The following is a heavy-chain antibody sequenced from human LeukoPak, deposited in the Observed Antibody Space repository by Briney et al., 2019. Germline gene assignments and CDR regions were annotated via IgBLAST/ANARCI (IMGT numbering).Heavy chain of an antibody. V-gene: IGHV3-7*01. CDR2: IKQDGSEK. D-gene: IGHD2-2*01. CDR1: AFTFSSYG. Sequence: GGSLRLSCAASAFTFSSYGMHWVRQAPAKGLEWVANIKQDGSEKYYVDSVKGRFTISRDNAKNSLYLQMNSLRPEDTAVYYCAKDLRGGAVPGAIDYWGQGTLVTVSS. J-gene: IGHJ4*02. CDR3: AKDLRGGAVPGAIDY.